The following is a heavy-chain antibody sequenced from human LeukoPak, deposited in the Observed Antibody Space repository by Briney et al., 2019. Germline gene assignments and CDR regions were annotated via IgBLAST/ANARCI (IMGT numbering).Heavy chain of an antibody. CDR2: IYTSGST. CDR3: AREAGGMVVVAAVHNWFDP. J-gene: IGHJ5*02. Sequence: PSETLSLTCTVSGGSISSGSYYWSWIRQPAGKGLEWIGRIYTSGSTNYNPSLKSRATISVDTSKNQFSLELSSVTAADTAVYYCAREAGGMVVVAAVHNWFDPWGQGTLVTVSS. D-gene: IGHD2-15*01. V-gene: IGHV4-61*02. CDR1: GGSISSGSYY.